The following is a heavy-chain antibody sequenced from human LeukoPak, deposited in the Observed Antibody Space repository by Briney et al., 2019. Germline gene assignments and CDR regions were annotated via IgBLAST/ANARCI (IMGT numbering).Heavy chain of an antibody. V-gene: IGHV4-39*01. D-gene: IGHD2-15*01. CDR3: ARQRGYCSGGSCYRTPHFDY. Sequence: SETLSLTCTVSGGSISSSTYYWGWIRQPPGKGLEWIGSIYYSGTNYYNPSLKSRVTISVDTSKNQFSLKLSSVTAADTAVYYCARQRGYCSGGSCYRTPHFDYWGQGTLVTVSS. J-gene: IGHJ4*02. CDR1: GGSISSSTYY. CDR2: IYYSGTN.